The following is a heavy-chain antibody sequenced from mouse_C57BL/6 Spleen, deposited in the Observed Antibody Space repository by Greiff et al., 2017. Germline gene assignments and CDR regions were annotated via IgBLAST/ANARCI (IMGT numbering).Heavy chain of an antibody. V-gene: IGHV1-4*01. D-gene: IGHD1-1*01. CDR2: INPSSGYT. Sequence: QVQLQQSGAELARPGASVKMSCKASGYTFTSYTMHWVKQRPGQGLEWIGYINPSSGYTKYNQKFKDKATLTADKSSSTAYMQLSSLTSEDSAVYYCASVYYYGSDAMDYWGQGTSVTVSS. CDR1: GYTFTSYT. J-gene: IGHJ4*01. CDR3: ASVYYYGSDAMDY.